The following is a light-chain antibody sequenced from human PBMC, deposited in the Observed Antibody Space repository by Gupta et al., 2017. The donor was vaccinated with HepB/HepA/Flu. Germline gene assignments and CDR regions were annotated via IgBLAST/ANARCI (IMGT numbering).Light chain of an antibody. J-gene: IGLJ3*02. V-gene: IGLV1-40*01. CDR2: GNS. CDR1: SSNIGAGYD. Sequence: QSVLTQPPSVSGAPAQRVTISCTGNSSNIGAGYDVHWYQQLPGTAPKLLIYGNSNRPSGVPDRFSGSKSGTSASLAINGLQAEDEGDYYCQSYDSSLSGWVFGGGTKLTVL. CDR3: QSYDSSLSGWV.